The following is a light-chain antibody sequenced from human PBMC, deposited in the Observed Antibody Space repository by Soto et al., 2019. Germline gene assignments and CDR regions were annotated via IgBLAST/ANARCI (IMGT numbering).Light chain of an antibody. CDR1: QSVSSS. CDR3: QQYYTWPLT. CDR2: GAS. Sequence: EVLMTQSPATLSVAPGERVTLSCRASQSVSSSLAWYQQKPGQAPRLLIYGASTRATGIPARFSGSGSGTEFTLTISSLQSEDFAVYYCQQYYTWPLTFGGGTKVDI. V-gene: IGKV3-15*01. J-gene: IGKJ4*01.